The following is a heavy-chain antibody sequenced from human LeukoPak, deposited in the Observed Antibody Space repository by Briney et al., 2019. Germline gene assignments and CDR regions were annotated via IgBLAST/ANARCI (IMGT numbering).Heavy chain of an antibody. Sequence: ASLKVSCKASGYTFTSYYMHWVRQAPGQGLEWMGIINPSGGSTSYAQKLQGRVTMTTDTSTSTAYMELRSLRSDDTAVYYCARDLFSGSYLDYYGMDVWGQGTTVTVSS. CDR1: GYTFTSYY. D-gene: IGHD1-26*01. CDR3: ARDLFSGSYLDYYGMDV. CDR2: INPSGGST. V-gene: IGHV1-46*01. J-gene: IGHJ6*02.